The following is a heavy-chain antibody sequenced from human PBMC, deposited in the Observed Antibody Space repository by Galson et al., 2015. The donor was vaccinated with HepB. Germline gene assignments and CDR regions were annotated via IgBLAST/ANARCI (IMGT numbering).Heavy chain of an antibody. J-gene: IGHJ1*01. Sequence: QSGAEVKKPGESLKISCEGSGYSFSSFWIGWVRQTPGKGLEWMGIIHPGDSDIKYNPSFQGQVTISADRSISTAYLQWSSLKASDTAMYYCARSGSVTFAEYVQHWGQGTLVTVSS. CDR3: ARSGSVTFAEYVQH. V-gene: IGHV5-51*01. CDR1: GYSFSSFW. CDR2: IHPGDSDI. D-gene: IGHD4-17*01.